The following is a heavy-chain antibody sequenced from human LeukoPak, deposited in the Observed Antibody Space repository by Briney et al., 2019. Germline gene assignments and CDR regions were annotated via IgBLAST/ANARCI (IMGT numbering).Heavy chain of an antibody. J-gene: IGHJ3*01. CDR1: GYTFTGYY. D-gene: IGHD6-13*01. V-gene: IGHV1-2*02. Sequence: ASVKVSCKASGYTFTGYYMHWVRQAPGQGLEWMGWINPDSGGTNYAQKFQGRVTMTRDTSISTAYMELSRLRSDDTAVYYCARAGLAAAGTSNWGQGTMVTVSS. CDR3: ARAGLAAAGTSN. CDR2: INPDSGGT.